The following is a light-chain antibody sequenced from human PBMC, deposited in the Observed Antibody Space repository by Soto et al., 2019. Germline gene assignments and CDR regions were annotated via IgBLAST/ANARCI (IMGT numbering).Light chain of an antibody. Sequence: EIVLTQSPGTLSLSPGERATLSCRANQSVSSSYLAWYQQKPGQAPRLLIYGASSRATGIPDRFSGSGSGTDFTLTISRLEPEDFAVYYCQQYGSSPPWTFGQGTKV. CDR1: QSVSSSY. CDR3: QQYGSSPPWT. J-gene: IGKJ1*01. CDR2: GAS. V-gene: IGKV3-20*01.